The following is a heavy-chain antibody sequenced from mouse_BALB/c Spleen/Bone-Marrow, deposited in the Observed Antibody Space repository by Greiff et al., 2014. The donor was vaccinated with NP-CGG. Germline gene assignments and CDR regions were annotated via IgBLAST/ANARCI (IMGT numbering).Heavy chain of an antibody. J-gene: IGHJ4*01. V-gene: IGHV1-20*02. D-gene: IGHD2-3*01. Sequence: VQLQQSGPELVKPGASVKISCKASGYSFTGYFMNWVMQSHGKSLEWIGRINPYNGGTFYNQKFKGKATLTVDKSSSTAHMELRSLASEDSAVYYCARGGLLRAMDYWGQGTSVTVSS. CDR3: ARGGLLRAMDY. CDR2: INPYNGGT. CDR1: GYSFTGYF.